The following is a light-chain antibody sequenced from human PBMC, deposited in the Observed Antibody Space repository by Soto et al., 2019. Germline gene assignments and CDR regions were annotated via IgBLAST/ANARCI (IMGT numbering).Light chain of an antibody. J-gene: IGKJ4*01. Sequence: DIPMTQSPSSVSASVGDRVTITCRTSQGIRSWLAWYQQKPGQAPKLLIYAASSLQSGVPSRFSGSGSGTDFTLTISSLQPEDFATYYCQPANSFPLTFGGGTKVEIK. CDR1: QGIRSW. V-gene: IGKV1-12*01. CDR3: QPANSFPLT. CDR2: AAS.